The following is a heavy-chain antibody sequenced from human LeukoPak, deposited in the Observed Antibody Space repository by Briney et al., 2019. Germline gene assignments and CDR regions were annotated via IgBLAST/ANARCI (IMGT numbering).Heavy chain of an antibody. CDR1: GGSISSSSYY. V-gene: IGHV4-39*01. CDR3: ATFRHYGGSY. CDR2: IYYSGST. D-gene: IGHD4-23*01. J-gene: IGHJ4*02. Sequence: SETLSLTCTVSGGSISSSSYYWGWIRQPPGKGLEWIGSIYYSGSTYYNPSLKSRVTISVDTSKNQFSLKLSSVTAADTAVYYCATFRHYGGSYWGQGTLVTVSS.